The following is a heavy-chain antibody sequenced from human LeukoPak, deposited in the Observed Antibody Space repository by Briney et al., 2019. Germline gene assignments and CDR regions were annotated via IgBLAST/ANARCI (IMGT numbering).Heavy chain of an antibody. CDR2: ISYDGSNK. CDR1: GFTFSSYA. Sequence: GRSLRLSWAASGFTFSSYAMHWVRQAPGKGLEWVAVISYDGSNKYYADSVKGRFTISRDNSKNTLYLQMNSLRAEDTAVYYCARDRGGLEVRGVIKNYFDYWGQGTLVTVSS. CDR3: ARDRGGLEVRGVIKNYFDY. V-gene: IGHV3-30*04. D-gene: IGHD3-10*01. J-gene: IGHJ4*02.